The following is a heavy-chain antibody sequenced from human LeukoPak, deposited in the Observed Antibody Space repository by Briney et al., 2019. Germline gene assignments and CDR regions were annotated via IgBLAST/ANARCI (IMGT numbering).Heavy chain of an antibody. D-gene: IGHD1-1*01. Sequence: GGSLRLSCAASGFSFSSYAMNWVRQAPGQGLEWVSVISGSGGSTDYADSVKGRFTISRDNSKNTLYLQMNSLGADDTAVYYCAGGTGMDVWGQGTTVTVSS. CDR2: ISGSGGST. V-gene: IGHV3-23*01. J-gene: IGHJ6*02. CDR3: AGGTGMDV. CDR1: GFSFSSYA.